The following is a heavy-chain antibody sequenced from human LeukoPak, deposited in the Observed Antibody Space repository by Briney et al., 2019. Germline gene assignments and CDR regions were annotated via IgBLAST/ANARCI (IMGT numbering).Heavy chain of an antibody. CDR1: GYTLTELS. V-gene: IGHV1-24*01. D-gene: IGHD2-2*01. CDR3: ARDRGGYCSSTSCYGYYFDY. Sequence: ASVKVSCKVSGYTLTELSMHWVRQAPGKGLEWMGGFDPEDGETIYAQKFQGRVTMTEDTSTDTAYMELSSLRSEDTAVYYCARDRGGYCSSTSCYGYYFDYWGQGTLVTVSS. J-gene: IGHJ4*02. CDR2: FDPEDGET.